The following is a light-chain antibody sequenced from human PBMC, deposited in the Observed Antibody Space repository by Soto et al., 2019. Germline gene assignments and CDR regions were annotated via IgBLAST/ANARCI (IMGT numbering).Light chain of an antibody. J-gene: IGKJ2*01. CDR2: GTS. V-gene: IGKV3-20*01. Sequence: EIVLTQSPGTLSLSPGERATLSCRASQSVSSSYLTWYQQKPGQAPRLLIYGTSSRATGIPDRFSGSGSGTDFTLTISRLEPEEFAVYYCQQYGNSPYTFGQGTKREIK. CDR3: QQYGNSPYT. CDR1: QSVSSSY.